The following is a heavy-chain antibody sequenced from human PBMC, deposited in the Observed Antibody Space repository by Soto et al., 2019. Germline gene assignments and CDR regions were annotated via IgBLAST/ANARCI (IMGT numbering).Heavy chain of an antibody. J-gene: IGHJ5*02. CDR1: GYTFSTYG. V-gene: IGHV1-18*01. Sequence: QVQLVQSGPEVKKPGASVKVSSKASGYTFSTYGFSWVRQAPGQGLEWMGWIGAYNDDTNYAQNFQGRITMTTDTSTTTSYMELRSLRYEDTAVYFCARDWKGAEGFDPWGQGTLVTVSS. D-gene: IGHD1-1*01. CDR2: IGAYNDDT. CDR3: ARDWKGAEGFDP.